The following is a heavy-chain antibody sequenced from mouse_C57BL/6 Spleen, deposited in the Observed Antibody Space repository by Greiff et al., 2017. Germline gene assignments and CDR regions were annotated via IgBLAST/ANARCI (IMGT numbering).Heavy chain of an antibody. Sequence: VQLQQSGAELVRPGASVTLSCKASGYTFTDYEMHWVKQTPVHGLEWIGAIDPETGGTAYNQKFKGKAILTADKSSSTAYMEHRSLTSEDSAVYYCTRERDGALFDYWGQGTTLTVSS. V-gene: IGHV1-15*01. D-gene: IGHD3-3*01. J-gene: IGHJ2*01. CDR1: GYTFTDYE. CDR2: IDPETGGT. CDR3: TRERDGALFDY.